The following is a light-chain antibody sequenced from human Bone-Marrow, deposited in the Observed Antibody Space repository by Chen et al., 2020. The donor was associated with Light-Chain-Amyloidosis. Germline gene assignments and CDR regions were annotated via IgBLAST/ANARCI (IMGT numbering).Light chain of an antibody. CDR3: QSADSSGTYEVI. CDR1: DLPTKY. J-gene: IGLJ2*01. V-gene: IGLV3-25*03. CDR2: RDT. Sequence: SYERTQPPSVSVSPGQTARITCSGDDLPTKYAYWYQQKPGQAPVLVIHRDTERPSGISERFSGSSSGTTATLTISGVQAEDEADYHSQSADSSGTYEVIFGGGTKLTVL.